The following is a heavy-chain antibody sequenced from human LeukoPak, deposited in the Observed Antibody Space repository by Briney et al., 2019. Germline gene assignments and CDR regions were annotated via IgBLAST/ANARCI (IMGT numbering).Heavy chain of an antibody. V-gene: IGHV4-34*01. Sequence: SETLSLTCAVYGGSFSGYYWSWIRQPPGKGLEWIGEINHSGSTNYNPSLKSRVTISVDTSKNQFSLNLRSVTAADTAIYYCVRVGGSPLGALDIWGQGTMVTVSS. CDR2: INHSGST. CDR1: GGSFSGYY. CDR3: VRVGGSPLGALDI. D-gene: IGHD1-14*01. J-gene: IGHJ3*02.